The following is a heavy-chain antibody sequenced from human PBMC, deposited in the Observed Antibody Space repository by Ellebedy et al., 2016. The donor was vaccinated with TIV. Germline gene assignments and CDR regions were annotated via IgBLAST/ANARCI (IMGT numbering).Heavy chain of an antibody. CDR3: ARGSGTYGGDSGGICDY. V-gene: IGHV1-46*02. Sequence: AASVKVSCKASGYTFDNYYIHWVRQTPGQGLEWMGIINPRDGSISYVQKFQDKVIMTRDTSTSTVYMELSSLKSEDTAVYYCARGSGTYGGDSGGICDYWGQGSLVTVSS. D-gene: IGHD4-23*01. J-gene: IGHJ4*02. CDR1: GYTFDNYY. CDR2: INPRDGSI.